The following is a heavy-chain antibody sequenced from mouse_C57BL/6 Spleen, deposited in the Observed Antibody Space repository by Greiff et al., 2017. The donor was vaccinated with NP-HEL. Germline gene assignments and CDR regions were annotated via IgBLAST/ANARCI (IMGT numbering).Heavy chain of an antibody. J-gene: IGHJ4*01. CDR2: IYPGDGDT. V-gene: IGHV1-80*01. Sequence: LQQSGASVKISCKASGYAFSSYWMNWVKQRPGKGLEWIGQIYPGDGDTNYNGKFKGKATLTADKSSSTAYMQLSSLTSEDSAVYFCARGITTVVAPYYYAMDYWGQGTSVTVSS. D-gene: IGHD1-1*01. CDR1: GYAFSSYW. CDR3: ARGITTVVAPYYYAMDY.